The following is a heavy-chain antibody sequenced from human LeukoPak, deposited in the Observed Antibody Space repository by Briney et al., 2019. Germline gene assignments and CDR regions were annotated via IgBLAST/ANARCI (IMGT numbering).Heavy chain of an antibody. Sequence: GGSLRLSCAASGSTVSNNYMSWVRQAPGRGLEWVALIYSGGSTYYADSVKGRFTISRDNAKNSLYLQMNSLRAEDTAVYYCAGDRARVMDYWGQGTLVTVSS. CDR1: GSTVSNNY. CDR2: IYSGGST. CDR3: AGDRARVMDY. D-gene: IGHD5-18*01. V-gene: IGHV3-66*01. J-gene: IGHJ4*02.